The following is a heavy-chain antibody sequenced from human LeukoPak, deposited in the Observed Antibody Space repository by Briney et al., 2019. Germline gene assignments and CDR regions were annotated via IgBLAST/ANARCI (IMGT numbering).Heavy chain of an antibody. J-gene: IGHJ5*02. CDR1: GGSISSYH. CDR2: ISATGTT. Sequence: PSETLSLTCTVSGGSISSYHWSWIRQPAGKGLEWIGRISATGTTKYNPSLKSRVTMSVDTSKNHFSLKLRSVTAADTAIYYCAREDYGDPRYFDPWGQGTQVTVSS. CDR3: AREDYGDPRYFDP. V-gene: IGHV4-4*07. D-gene: IGHD4-17*01.